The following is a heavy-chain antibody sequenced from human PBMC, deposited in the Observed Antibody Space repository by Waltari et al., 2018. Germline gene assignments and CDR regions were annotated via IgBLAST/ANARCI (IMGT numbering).Heavy chain of an antibody. Sequence: QVQVQETGSGLVKPSETLSLTCSVSGVCITSHRNYWGWIRQSPGKGLEWIGTMSYSGATDSSPSLKSRVTISRDTSENQLSLKLGSVTAADTAVYYCATYIGASLGTAAFDVWGQGTTVTVSS. V-gene: IGHV4-39*01. J-gene: IGHJ3*01. D-gene: IGHD5-12*01. CDR3: ATYIGASLGTAAFDV. CDR1: GVCITSHRNY. CDR2: MSYSGAT.